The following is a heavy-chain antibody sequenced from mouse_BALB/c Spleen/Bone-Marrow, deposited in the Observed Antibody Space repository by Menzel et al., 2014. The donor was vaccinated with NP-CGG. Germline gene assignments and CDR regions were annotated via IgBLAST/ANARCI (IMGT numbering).Heavy chain of an antibody. CDR2: ISSGGST. CDR1: GFTFSSYA. Sequence: EVQLVESGGGLVKPGGSLKLSCAASGFTFSSYAMSWVRPTPEKRLEWVASISSGGSTYYPDSVKGRFTISRDNARNILYLQMSSLRSEDTAMYYCASLYFYGSSYYTMDYWGQGTSVTVSS. V-gene: IGHV5-6-5*01. D-gene: IGHD1-1*01. J-gene: IGHJ4*01. CDR3: ASLYFYGSSYYTMDY.